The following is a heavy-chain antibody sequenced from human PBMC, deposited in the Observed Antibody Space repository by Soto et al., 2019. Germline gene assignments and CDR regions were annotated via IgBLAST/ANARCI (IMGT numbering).Heavy chain of an antibody. CDR1: GYTFTSYG. D-gene: IGHD6-6*01. Sequence: ASVKVSCKASGYTFTSYGISWVRQAPGQGLEWMGWISAYNGNTNYAQKLQGRVTMTTDTSTSTAYMELRSLRSDDTAVYYCARDHGSSISFYSGMDVWGQGTTVTVSS. J-gene: IGHJ6*02. CDR3: ARDHGSSISFYSGMDV. V-gene: IGHV1-18*01. CDR2: ISAYNGNT.